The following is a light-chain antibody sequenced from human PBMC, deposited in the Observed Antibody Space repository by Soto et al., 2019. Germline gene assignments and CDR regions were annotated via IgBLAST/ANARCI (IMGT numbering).Light chain of an antibody. V-gene: IGKV3-15*01. Sequence: EVVLTQSPATLSVTPGERATLSCRASQSVSNKLAWYQQKPGQAPRLLIYDASTRATGIPGRFSGSGSGTEFTLSITSLQPEDFAVFYCQQYNNWSPITFGQGTRLEIK. CDR2: DAS. CDR1: QSVSNK. J-gene: IGKJ5*01. CDR3: QQYNNWSPIT.